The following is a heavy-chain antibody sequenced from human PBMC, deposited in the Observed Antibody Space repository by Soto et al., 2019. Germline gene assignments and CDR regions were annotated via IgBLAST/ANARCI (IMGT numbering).Heavy chain of an antibody. CDR3: ATEFGVHSRRAYYFDY. CDR1: GGTFSSYA. Sequence: GASVKVSCKASGGTFSSYAISWVRQAPGQGLEWMGGIIPIFGTANYAQKFQGRVTITADKSTSTAYMELSSLRSEDTAVYYCATEFGVHSRRAYYFDYWGQGTLVTVSS. J-gene: IGHJ4*02. D-gene: IGHD3-10*01. CDR2: IIPIFGTA. V-gene: IGHV1-69*06.